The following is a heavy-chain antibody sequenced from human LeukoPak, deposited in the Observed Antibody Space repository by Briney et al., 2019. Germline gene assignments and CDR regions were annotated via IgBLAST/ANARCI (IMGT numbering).Heavy chain of an antibody. J-gene: IGHJ6*04. V-gene: IGHV3-23*01. CDR2: ISGSGGST. CDR1: GFTFSSYA. D-gene: IGHD3-10*02. Sequence: GGSLRLSCAASGFTFSSYAMSWVRQAPGKGLEWVSAISGSGGSTYYADSVKGRFTISRDNAKNSLYLQMNSLRAEDTAVYHCAELGITMIGGVWGKGTTVTISS. CDR3: AELGITMIGGV.